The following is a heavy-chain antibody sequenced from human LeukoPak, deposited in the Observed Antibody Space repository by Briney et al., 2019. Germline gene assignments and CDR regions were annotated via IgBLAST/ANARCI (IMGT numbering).Heavy chain of an antibody. CDR1: GFSISSSA. J-gene: IGHJ4*02. V-gene: IGHV3-21*01. CDR2: INNVASHM. CDR3: TRDATYYLRYGYFDY. Sequence: GGSLRLSCAASGFSISSSAMNWGRQAPGKGLEWVSSINNVASHMYYAGSVRGRFTISRDNAKNSVYLQMNSLRAEDTAVYYCTRDATYYLRYGYFDYWGQGTLVTVSS. D-gene: IGHD2/OR15-2a*01.